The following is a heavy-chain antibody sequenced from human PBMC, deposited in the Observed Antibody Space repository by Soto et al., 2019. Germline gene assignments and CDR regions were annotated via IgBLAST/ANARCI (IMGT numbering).Heavy chain of an antibody. V-gene: IGHV3-23*01. J-gene: IGHJ1*01. CDR2: ISGSGGST. CDR1: GFTFSSYA. D-gene: IGHD3-22*01. Sequence: GGSLRLSCAASGFTFSSYAMSWVRQAPGKGLEWVSAISGSGGSTYHADSVKGRFTISRDNSKNTLYLQMNSLRAEDTAVYYCAKDLFSYYYDSSGYSHAEYFQHWGQGTLVTVSS. CDR3: AKDLFSYYYDSSGYSHAEYFQH.